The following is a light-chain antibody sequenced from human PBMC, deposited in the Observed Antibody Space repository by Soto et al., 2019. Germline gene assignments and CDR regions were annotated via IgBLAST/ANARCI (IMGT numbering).Light chain of an antibody. V-gene: IGLV2-14*02. J-gene: IGLJ1*01. CDR1: SSGIGTFNL. CDR2: EVN. CDR3: SSYTDSSNYV. Sequence: QSVLTQPASVSGSPGQSIAISCTGNSSGIGTFNLVSWYQQHPGKAPKLIIYEVNKRPSGISSRFSGSKSGNTASLTISGLQAEDEADYYCSSYTDSSNYVFGTGTKVTV.